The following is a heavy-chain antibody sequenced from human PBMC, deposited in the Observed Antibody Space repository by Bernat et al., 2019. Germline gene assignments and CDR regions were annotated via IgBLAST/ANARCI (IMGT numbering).Heavy chain of an antibody. D-gene: IGHD6-19*01. Sequence: QVQLQQSGPGLVMPSQTLSLTCAISGDSVSSNSAAWNWIRQSPSRGLEWLGRTYYRYKWYNDYAVSLKSRITSNSDTSKNQFSLQLKSVTAEDTAVYYCTRRGQWLERDGYFDYWGQGTLVIVSS. V-gene: IGHV6-1*01. CDR1: GDSVSSNSAA. J-gene: IGHJ4*02. CDR3: TRRGQWLERDGYFDY. CDR2: TYYRYKWYN.